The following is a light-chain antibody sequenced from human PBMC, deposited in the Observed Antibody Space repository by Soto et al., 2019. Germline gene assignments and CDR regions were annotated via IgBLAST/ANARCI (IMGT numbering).Light chain of an antibody. CDR2: DAS. Sequence: DVQLTQSPSTLSASVGGRVAITFQASQNISNYLNWFQQRPGTAPQLLLSDASRLEPGVPSRFSGQRSGTDFTLIITSLQPEDFATYYCQQYEDLPLTFGGGSRVEV. J-gene: IGKJ4*01. V-gene: IGKV1-33*01. CDR3: QQYEDLPLT. CDR1: QNISNY.